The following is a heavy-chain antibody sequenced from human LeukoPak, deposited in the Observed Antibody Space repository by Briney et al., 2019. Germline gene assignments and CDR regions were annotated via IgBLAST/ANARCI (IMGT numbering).Heavy chain of an antibody. V-gene: IGHV3-21*01. CDR3: ARVSGYDFWSGYYTPHYGMDV. Sequence: GGSLRLSCAASGFTFSNAWMSWVRQAPGKGLEWVSSISSSSSYIYYADSVKGRFTISRDNAKNSLYLQMNSLRAEDTAVYYCARVSGYDFWSGYYTPHYGMDVWGQGTTVTVSS. D-gene: IGHD3-3*01. J-gene: IGHJ6*02. CDR1: GFTFSNAW. CDR2: ISSSSSYI.